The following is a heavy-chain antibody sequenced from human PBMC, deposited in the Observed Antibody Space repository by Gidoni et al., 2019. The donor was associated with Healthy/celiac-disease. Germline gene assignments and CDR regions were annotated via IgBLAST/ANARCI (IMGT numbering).Heavy chain of an antibody. CDR1: GGSISSGRYS. D-gene: IGHD6-13*01. CDR3: AGGSIAAGF. V-gene: IGHV4-30-2*01. Sequence: QLQLQESGSGLGKPSQTLSLTCTVSGGSISSGRYSWSWIRQPPGKGLEWIGYMYHSGDTYYNPSLRSRVTISLDRSTNQFSLDLNSVTAADTAVYYCAGGSIAAGFWGQGTLVTVSS. J-gene: IGHJ4*02. CDR2: MYHSGDT.